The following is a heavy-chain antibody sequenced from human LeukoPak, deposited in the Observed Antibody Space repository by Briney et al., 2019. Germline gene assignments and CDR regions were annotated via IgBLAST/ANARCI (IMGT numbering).Heavy chain of an antibody. CDR2: IYSGGDT. J-gene: IGHJ3*01. Sequence: TGGSLRLSCQASGFTFYMYAMSWVRQAPGKGLEWVSLIYSGGDTYYADSVKGRFTISRDNSQNTLYLQMNNLRPDDTAVYYCATRYCSGTSCFRGAFDVWGQGTMVTVSS. D-gene: IGHD2-2*01. V-gene: IGHV3-66*02. CDR1: GFTFYMYA. CDR3: ATRYCSGTSCFRGAFDV.